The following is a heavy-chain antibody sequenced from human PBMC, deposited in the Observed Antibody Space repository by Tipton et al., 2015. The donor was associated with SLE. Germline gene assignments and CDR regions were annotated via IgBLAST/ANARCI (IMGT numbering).Heavy chain of an antibody. CDR2: IYTSGTT. D-gene: IGHD3-16*01. CDR1: GASINSGTYY. CDR3: ARAIGANYFNF. Sequence: SLRLSCTVSGASINSGTYYWNWIRHPAGKGLEWIGRIYTSGTTYYNPSLKTRVTISVDTSKIHFSLRLTSVTAADTAVYFCARAIGANYFNFWGQGSLVTVSS. J-gene: IGHJ4*02. V-gene: IGHV4-61*02.